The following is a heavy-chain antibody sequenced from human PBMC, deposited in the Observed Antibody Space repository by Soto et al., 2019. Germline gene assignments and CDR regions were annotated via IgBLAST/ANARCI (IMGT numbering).Heavy chain of an antibody. V-gene: IGHV3-21*01. CDR2: ISSSSSYI. J-gene: IGHJ4*02. D-gene: IGHD6-6*01. CDR1: GFTFSSYS. Sequence: GSLRLSCAASGFTFSSYSMNRVRQAPGKGLEWVSSISSSSSYIYYADSVKGRFTISRDNAKNSLYLQMNSLRAEDTAVYYCATSIAARPPDYWGQGTLVTVSS. CDR3: ATSIAARPPDY.